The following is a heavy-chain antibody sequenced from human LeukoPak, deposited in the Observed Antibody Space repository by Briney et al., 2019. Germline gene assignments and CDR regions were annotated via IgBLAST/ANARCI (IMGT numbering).Heavy chain of an antibody. J-gene: IGHJ4*02. CDR3: ARQIASAGTAGFDF. CDR1: GGSISSYY. Sequence: SQTLSLTCTVSGGSISSYYWSWIRHPDGKGLEWNGRIYSTGSTNYNPSLKSRVTMSVDTSKNQFSLRLRSVTAADTAVYYCARQIASAGTAGFDFWGQGALVTVSS. CDR2: IYSTGST. V-gene: IGHV4-4*07. D-gene: IGHD6-13*01.